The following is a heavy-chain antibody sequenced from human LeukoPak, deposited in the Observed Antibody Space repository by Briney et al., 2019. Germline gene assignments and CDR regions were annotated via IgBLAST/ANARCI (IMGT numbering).Heavy chain of an antibody. D-gene: IGHD3-10*01. CDR2: IKEDGSVT. J-gene: IGHJ4*02. CDR3: ARDERVGYYVY. CDR1: GFTFTSYW. V-gene: IGHV3-7*01. Sequence: PGGSLRLSCAVSGFTFTSYWMSWVRQAPGRGMEWVANIKEDGSVTQHADSVRGRFTISRDNAKSSVYLQMSSLKAEDSAVYYCARDERVGYYVYWGQGTLVTVSS.